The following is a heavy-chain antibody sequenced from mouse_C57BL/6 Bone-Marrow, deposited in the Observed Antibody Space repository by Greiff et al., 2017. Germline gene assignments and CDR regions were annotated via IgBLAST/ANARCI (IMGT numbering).Heavy chain of an antibody. Sequence: QVHVKQSGAELASPGASVTLSCKASGYTFTDHIMNWVKQRPGQGLEWIGRIYPVSGETNYNQKFMGKATFSVDRSSSTVYMVLNSLTSEDPAVYYCGRCYDGTEFDYWGQGTTLTVSS. CDR1: GYTFTDHI. CDR3: GRCYDGTEFDY. D-gene: IGHD2-12*01. CDR2: IYPVSGET. V-gene: IGHV1-11*01. J-gene: IGHJ2*01.